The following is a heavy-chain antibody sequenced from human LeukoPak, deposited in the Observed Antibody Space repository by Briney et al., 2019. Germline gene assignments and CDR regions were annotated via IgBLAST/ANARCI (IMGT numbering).Heavy chain of an antibody. CDR3: SGVVTTLYY. V-gene: IGHV3-73*01. CDR2: IGTTADNYAT. D-gene: IGHD2-21*02. Sequence: QPGGSLTLSCAASGFTLSGSAIHWVRQASGKGLEWVGRIGTTADNYATAYAASVKGRFTISRDDSKNTAYLQMNSLKTEDTAVYYCSGVVTTLYYWGQGTLVTVSS. CDR1: GFTLSGSA. J-gene: IGHJ4*02.